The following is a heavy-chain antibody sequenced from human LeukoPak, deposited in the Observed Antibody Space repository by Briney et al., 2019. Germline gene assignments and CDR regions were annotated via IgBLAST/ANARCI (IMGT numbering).Heavy chain of an antibody. CDR1: GFTFSNFA. V-gene: IGHV3-30*01. D-gene: IGHD2-2*01. CDR3: ARDRSYAVNQGGWLDP. CDR2: TSDDGRKK. J-gene: IGHJ5*02. Sequence: GGSLRLSCVASGFTFSNFAIRWVRQGPGKGLEWVAVTSDDGRKKYYADSVKGRFTISRDNSKNTLYLQMNRLRTDDTAIYYCARDRSYAVNQGGWLDPWGQGTLVSVSS.